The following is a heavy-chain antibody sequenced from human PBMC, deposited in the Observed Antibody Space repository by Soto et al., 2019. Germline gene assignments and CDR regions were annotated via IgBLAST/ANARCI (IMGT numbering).Heavy chain of an antibody. D-gene: IGHD3-16*01. CDR2: TSYDGSNN. CDR3: ARWGTTGGLDV. J-gene: IGHJ4*02. CDR1: GFTFRSYV. V-gene: IGHV3-33*05. Sequence: QVQLVESGGGVVQPGTSLRLSFVGSGFTFRSYVIPWVRQAPGKGLEWVALTSYDGSNNFYGDSVKGRFTISRHNSRNTVELQMDSLRFEDTALYYCARWGTTGGLDVWGQGTLVSVSS.